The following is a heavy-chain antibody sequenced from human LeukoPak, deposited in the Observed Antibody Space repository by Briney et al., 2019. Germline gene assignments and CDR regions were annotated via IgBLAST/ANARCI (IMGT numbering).Heavy chain of an antibody. J-gene: IGHJ3*02. Sequence: SETLSLTCTVSGGSISSYYWSWIRQPPGKGLEWIGYIYYSGSTNYNPSLKSRVTISVDTSKNQFSLKLSSVTAADTAVYHCARDRVVVVPAAINKDAFDIWGQGTMVTVSS. CDR1: GGSISSYY. V-gene: IGHV4-59*01. D-gene: IGHD2-2*02. CDR2: IYYSGST. CDR3: ARDRVVVVPAAINKDAFDI.